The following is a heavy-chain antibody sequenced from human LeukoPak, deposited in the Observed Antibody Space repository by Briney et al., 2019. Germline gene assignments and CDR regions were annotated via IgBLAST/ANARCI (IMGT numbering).Heavy chain of an antibody. Sequence: SGPTLVNPTQTLTLTCTFSGFSLNTDRVGVGWVRQPPGKAPEWLAVIHFNDVTHYTPSLLGRLTITKDTSNNQVVLRLTDVTPVDTATYYCARRLTFGPTFDWWGQGMLVTVS. CDR2: IHFNDVT. V-gene: IGHV2-5*01. CDR3: ARRLTFGPTFDW. D-gene: IGHD1-26*01. CDR1: GFSLNTDRVG. J-gene: IGHJ4*02.